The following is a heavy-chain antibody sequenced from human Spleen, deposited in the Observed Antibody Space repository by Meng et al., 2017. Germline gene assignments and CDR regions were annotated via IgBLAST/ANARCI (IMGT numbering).Heavy chain of an antibody. Sequence: ASVKVSCKASGYTFTGYYIHWVRQVPGQGLEWMGRINPNSGDTDYVQRFQGRVTMTRDTSTNTASMDLSRLRSDDTAMYYCARDEDISAAGKLFGDYWGQGTLVTVSS. J-gene: IGHJ4*02. V-gene: IGHV1-2*06. CDR2: INPNSGDT. D-gene: IGHD6-13*01. CDR3: ARDEDISAAGKLFGDY. CDR1: GYTFTGYY.